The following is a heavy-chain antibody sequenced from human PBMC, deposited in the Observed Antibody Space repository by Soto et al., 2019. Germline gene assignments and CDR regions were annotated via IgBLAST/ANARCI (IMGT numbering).Heavy chain of an antibody. CDR1: GGSISSYY. V-gene: IGHV4-59*01. CDR2: IYYSGST. D-gene: IGHD4-17*01. CDR3: ARLYGDLYYFDN. Sequence: SETLSLTCTVSGGSISSYYWSWIRQPPGKGLEWIGYIYYSGSTNYNPSLKSRVTISVDTSKNQSYLKLSSVTAADTAMYYCARLYGDLYYFDNWSQGNLVTVSS. J-gene: IGHJ4*02.